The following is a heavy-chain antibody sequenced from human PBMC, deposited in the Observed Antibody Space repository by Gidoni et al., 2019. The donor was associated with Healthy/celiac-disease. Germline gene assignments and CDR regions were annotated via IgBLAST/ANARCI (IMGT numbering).Heavy chain of an antibody. CDR2: ISSSSSYI. CDR3: ARDGYGDFFDYYYGMDV. V-gene: IGHV3-21*01. J-gene: IGHJ6*02. Sequence: EVQLVESGGGLVKPGGSLRLSWAASGFTFRSYSMNWVRQAPGKGLEWVSSISSSSSYIYYADSVKGRFTISRDNAKNSLYLQMNSLRAEDTAVYYCARDGYGDFFDYYYGMDVWGQGTTVTVSS. D-gene: IGHD4-17*01. CDR1: GFTFRSYS.